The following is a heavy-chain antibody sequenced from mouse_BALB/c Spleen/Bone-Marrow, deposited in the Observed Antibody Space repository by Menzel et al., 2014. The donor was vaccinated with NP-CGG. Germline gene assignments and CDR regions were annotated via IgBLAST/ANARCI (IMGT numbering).Heavy chain of an antibody. V-gene: IGHV1S81*02. CDR2: INPSNGRT. CDR3: ARLIYGSSYIVDF. CDR1: GYTFTGYW. D-gene: IGHD1-1*01. Sequence: VQLQQSGAELVKPGASVKLSCKASGYTFTGYWMHWVKQRPGQGLEWIGEINPSNGRTNYNEKFKSMATLTVDKSSSTAYMQLNGLTSGDSAVFYCARLIYGSSYIVDFWGQGTSVTVSS. J-gene: IGHJ4*01.